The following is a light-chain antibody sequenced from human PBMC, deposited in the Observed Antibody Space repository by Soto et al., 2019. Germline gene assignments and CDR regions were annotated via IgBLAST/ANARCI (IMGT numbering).Light chain of an antibody. J-gene: IGLJ2*01. CDR2: EGS. CDR3: CSYAGSVV. Sequence: QSALTQPASVSGSPGQSITISCTATSSDVGSYNLVSWYQQHPGKAPKLMIYEGSKRPSGVSNRFSGSKSGNTASLTISGLQAEDEADYYCCSYAGSVVFGGGTQLTVL. V-gene: IGLV2-23*01. CDR1: SSDVGSYNL.